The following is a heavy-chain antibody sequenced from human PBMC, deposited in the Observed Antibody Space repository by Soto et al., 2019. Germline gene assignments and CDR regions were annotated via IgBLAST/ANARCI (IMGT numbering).Heavy chain of an antibody. J-gene: IGHJ3*02. V-gene: IGHV3-30*18. CDR3: VKEMAEEYRPDDCLEI. D-gene: IGHD1-1*01. CDR2: ISYDGSVR. CDR1: GSGFSDAG. Sequence: QVQLVESGGGVVQPGRSLRLSCAFSGSGFSDAGMHWVRQAPGKGLEWVAYISYDGSVRHYADPVNGRFTISKDTPKNKLFLELNSLKVEDTALDYCVKEMAEEYRPDDCLEIWGQGTKVSVSS.